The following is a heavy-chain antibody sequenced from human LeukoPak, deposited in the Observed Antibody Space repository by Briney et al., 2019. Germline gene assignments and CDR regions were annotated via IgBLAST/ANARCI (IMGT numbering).Heavy chain of an antibody. V-gene: IGHV3-23*01. CDR3: AREYYDFWSGYYSYYYYYGMDV. CDR1: GFTFSSYA. CDR2: ITGSGGNT. J-gene: IGHJ6*02. Sequence: PGGSLRLSRAASGFTFSSYAMSWVRQAPGKGLEWVSGITGSGGNTYYADSVKGRFTISRDNSKNTLYLQMNSLRAEDTAVYYCAREYYDFWSGYYSYYYYYGMDVWGQGTTVTVSS. D-gene: IGHD3-3*01.